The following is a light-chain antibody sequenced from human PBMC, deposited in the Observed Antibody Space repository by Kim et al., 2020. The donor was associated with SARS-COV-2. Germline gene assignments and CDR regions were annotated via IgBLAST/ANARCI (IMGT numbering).Light chain of an antibody. Sequence: GQLCTISCSGRSSNIGSNVVNWYRQIPGTAPTLLISSNNKRPSGVADRLSGSKSGASASLAISGLQSEDEADYYCAAWDDSLNGWVFGGGTKLTVL. J-gene: IGLJ3*02. CDR1: SSNIGSNV. CDR3: AAWDDSLNGWV. CDR2: SNN. V-gene: IGLV1-44*01.